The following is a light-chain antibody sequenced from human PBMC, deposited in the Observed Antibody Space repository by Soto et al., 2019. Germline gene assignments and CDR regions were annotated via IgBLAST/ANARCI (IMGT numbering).Light chain of an antibody. Sequence: QAVVTQEPSFSVSPGGTVTLTCGFSSGSVSTSYYPSWYQQTPGQTPRTLIYNTNTRSSGVPDRFSGSILGNKAALTITGAQADDESDYYCVLLMSSGISVFGGGTKLTVL. CDR3: VLLMSSGISV. CDR1: SGSVSTSYY. J-gene: IGLJ2*01. CDR2: NTN. V-gene: IGLV8-61*01.